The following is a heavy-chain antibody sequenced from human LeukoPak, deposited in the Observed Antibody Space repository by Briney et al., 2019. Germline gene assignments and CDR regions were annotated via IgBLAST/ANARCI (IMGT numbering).Heavy chain of an antibody. CDR3: ASEGGWYFGYYYYGMDV. CDR1: GFTFSSYA. J-gene: IGHJ6*02. D-gene: IGHD6-19*01. CDR2: ISGSGGST. Sequence: GGSLRLSCAASGFTFSSYAMSWVRQAPGKGLEWGSAISGSGGSTYYADSAKGRFTISRDNSKNTLYLQMNSLRAEDTAVYYCASEGGWYFGYYYYGMDVWGQGTTVTVSS. V-gene: IGHV3-23*01.